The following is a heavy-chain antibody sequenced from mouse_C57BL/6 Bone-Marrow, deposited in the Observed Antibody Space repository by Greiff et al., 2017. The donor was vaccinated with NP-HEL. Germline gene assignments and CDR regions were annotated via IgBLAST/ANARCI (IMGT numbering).Heavy chain of an antibody. CDR1: GYTFTDYA. V-gene: IGHV1-67*01. J-gene: IGHJ2*01. CDR2: ISTYYGDA. Sequence: VQLQQSGPELVRPGVSVKISCKGSGYTFTDYAMHWVKQSHAKSLEWIGVISTYYGDASYNQKFKDKATMTVDKSSSTAYMELARLTAEDSSVYYWARLLRQYEGFDYWGQGTTLTVSS. CDR3: ARLLRQYEGFDY. D-gene: IGHD1-1*01.